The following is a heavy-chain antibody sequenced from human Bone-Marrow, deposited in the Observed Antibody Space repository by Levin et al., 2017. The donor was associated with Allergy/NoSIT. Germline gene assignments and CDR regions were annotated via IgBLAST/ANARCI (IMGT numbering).Heavy chain of an antibody. CDR1: GDSIDSDGYY. CDR3: ARESIHQIIYEERFDP. D-gene: IGHD1-26*01. V-gene: IGHV4-30-4*08. J-gene: IGHJ5*02. Sequence: TLSLSCTVSGDSIDSDGYYWNWIRQSPGKGLEWIGYIYKSGITYYNPSLKSRLTISQDMSKNQFFLSLRSVTAADTAVYYCARESIHQIIYEERFDPWGQGVLVTVSS. CDR2: IYKSGIT.